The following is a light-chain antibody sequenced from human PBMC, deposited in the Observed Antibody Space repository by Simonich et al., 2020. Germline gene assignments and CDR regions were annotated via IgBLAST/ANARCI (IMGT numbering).Light chain of an antibody. CDR1: SSVVGGYNL. CDR3: CSYAGSSTVV. J-gene: IGLJ2*01. CDR2: EGS. V-gene: IGLV2-23*01. Sequence: QSALTQPASVSGSPGQSIPISCTGTSSVVGGYNLVSWYQHHPGKAPKPLIYEGSKRPSGVSNRFSGSKSGNTASLTISGLQAEDEADYYCCSYAGSSTVVFGGGTKLTVL.